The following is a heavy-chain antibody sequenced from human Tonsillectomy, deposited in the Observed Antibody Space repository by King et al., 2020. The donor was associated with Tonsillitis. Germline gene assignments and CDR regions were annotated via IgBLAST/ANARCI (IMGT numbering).Heavy chain of an antibody. CDR2: IYHSGST. Sequence: VQLQESGPGLVKPSGTLSLTCAVSGGSISSSNWWSWVRQPPGKGLEWIGEIYHSGSTNYNPSLKSRVTISVDKSKNQFSLKLSSVTAADTAVYYCARDTTAAAAHPGGWYFDLWAVAPWSLSPQ. CDR3: ARDTTAAAAHPGGWYFDL. CDR1: GGSISSSNW. V-gene: IGHV4-4*02. D-gene: IGHD6-13*01. J-gene: IGHJ2*01.